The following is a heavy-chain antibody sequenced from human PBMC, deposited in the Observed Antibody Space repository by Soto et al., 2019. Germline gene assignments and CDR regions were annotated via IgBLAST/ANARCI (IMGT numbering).Heavy chain of an antibody. CDR1: GFTFSIFS. CDR2: IRSNSSSR. D-gene: IGHD2-2*01. J-gene: IGHJ5*02. V-gene: IGHV3-48*04. CDR3: ARMSSTLSPGS. Sequence: GGSLRLSCTASGFTFSIFSMNWVRQAPGKGLEWVSYIRSNSSSRYYADSVKGRFTISRDNAKNSLYLQMNSLRAVDTAVYYCARMSSTLSPGSWGQGTLVTVSS.